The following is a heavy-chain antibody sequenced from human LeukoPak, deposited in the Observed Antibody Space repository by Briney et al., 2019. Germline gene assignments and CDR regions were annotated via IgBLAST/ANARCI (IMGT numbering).Heavy chain of an antibody. CDR2: IYTSGST. V-gene: IGHV4-59*10. D-gene: IGHD2-21*01. J-gene: IGHJ5*02. CDR1: GGSFSGYY. CDR3: ARGGDPNWFDP. Sequence: PSETLSLTCAVYGGSFSGYYWSWIRQPAGKGLEWIGRIYTSGSTNYNPSLKSRVTISVDTSKNQFSLKLSSVTAADTAVYYCARGGDPNWFDPWGQGTLVTVSS.